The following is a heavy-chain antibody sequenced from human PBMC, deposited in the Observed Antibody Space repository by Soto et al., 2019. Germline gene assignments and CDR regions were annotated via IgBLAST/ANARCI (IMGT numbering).Heavy chain of an antibody. CDR3: ATDGYCSCGSCYSDQLY. Sequence: ASLKVSCKVSGYTLTELSMHWVRQAPGKGLEWMGGFDPEDGETIYAQKFQGRVTMTEDTSTDTAYMELSSLRSEDTAVYYCATDGYCSCGSCYSDQLYWGQGTLVTVSS. CDR1: GYTLTELS. CDR2: FDPEDGET. J-gene: IGHJ4*02. V-gene: IGHV1-24*01. D-gene: IGHD2-15*01.